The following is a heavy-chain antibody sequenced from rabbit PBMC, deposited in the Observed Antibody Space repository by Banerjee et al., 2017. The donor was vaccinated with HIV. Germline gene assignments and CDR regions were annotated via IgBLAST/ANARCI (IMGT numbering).Heavy chain of an antibody. CDR3: ARDGGFYGGSGWYASYYFNL. V-gene: IGHV1S45*01. D-gene: IGHD4-2*01. CDR1: GFDLSSSYW. Sequence: QEQLEESGGGLVKPEGSLTLTCKASGFDLSSSYWMCWVRQAPGKGLEWIACIYTDSSGSTYYASWAKGRFTISKTSSTTVTLQMTSLTAADTATYFCARDGGFYGGSGWYASYYFNLWGPGTLVTVS. J-gene: IGHJ4*01. CDR2: IYTDSSGST.